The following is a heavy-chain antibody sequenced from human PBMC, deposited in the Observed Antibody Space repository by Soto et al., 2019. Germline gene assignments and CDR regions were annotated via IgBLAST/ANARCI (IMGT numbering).Heavy chain of an antibody. CDR1: GFTFRSYA. Sequence: EVQLLESGGGLVQPGGSLRLSCAASGFTFRSYAMSWVRQAPGQGLEWVSTINGCGDTTYYEDSVKGRFTISRDNSKNSKNLQMQSMTAEDTAMYYCAKDPHRSAWSYNGFDSWGQGTLVTVSS. CDR3: AKDPHRSAWSYNGFDS. D-gene: IGHD6-19*01. V-gene: IGHV3-23*01. J-gene: IGHJ5*01. CDR2: INGCGDTT.